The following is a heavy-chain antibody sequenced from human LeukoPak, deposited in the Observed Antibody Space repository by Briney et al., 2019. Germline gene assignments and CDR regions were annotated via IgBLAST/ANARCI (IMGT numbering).Heavy chain of an antibody. CDR2: IYPSGST. Sequence: SESLSLTCTVSGGSISSYSWSWIRQPAGKGLEWIGLIYPSGSTNYNPSLKSRVTMSVDTSKNQFSLRLNSVTAADTAVYYCARAAFYGDYFDYWGQGNLGSVSS. J-gene: IGHJ4*02. V-gene: IGHV4-4*07. CDR3: ARAAFYGDYFDY. CDR1: GGSISSYS. D-gene: IGHD4-17*01.